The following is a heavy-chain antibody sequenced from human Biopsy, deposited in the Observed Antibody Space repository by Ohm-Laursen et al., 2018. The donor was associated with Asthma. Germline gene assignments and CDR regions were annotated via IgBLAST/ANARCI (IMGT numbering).Heavy chain of an antibody. CDR1: SGSGGYMRSGNYY. D-gene: IGHD6-13*01. Sequence: SETLSLTCSLSSGSGGYMRSGNYYWGWIRQPPGKGLEWIGSIYYSGTTYYNPSLESRVTISVDTSKNQFSLKLSSVTAADTAVYYCARITNDRIAAAGRYYYYGMDVWGQGTTVTVSS. CDR2: IYYSGTT. CDR3: ARITNDRIAAAGRYYYYGMDV. V-gene: IGHV4-39*07. J-gene: IGHJ6*02.